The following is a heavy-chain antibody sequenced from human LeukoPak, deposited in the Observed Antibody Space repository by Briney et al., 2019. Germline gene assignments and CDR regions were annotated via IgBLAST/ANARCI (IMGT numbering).Heavy chain of an antibody. CDR1: GFTFSSYS. CDR3: ARDRHLPDYSMPDAFDI. D-gene: IGHD4-11*01. J-gene: IGHJ3*02. CDR2: ISSSSSTI. Sequence: TGGSLRLSCAASGFTFSSYSMNWVRQAPGKGLEWVSYISSSSSTIYYADSVKGRFTISRDNAKNSLYLQMNSLRAEDTAVYYCARDRHLPDYSMPDAFDIWGQGTMVTVSS. V-gene: IGHV3-48*01.